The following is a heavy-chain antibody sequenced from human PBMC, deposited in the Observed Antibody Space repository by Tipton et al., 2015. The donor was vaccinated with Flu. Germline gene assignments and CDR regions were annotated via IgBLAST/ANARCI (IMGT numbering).Heavy chain of an antibody. D-gene: IGHD2-15*01. CDR2: TYSGTT. V-gene: IGHV3-53*01. CDR1: GFTVSNNY. CDR3: ARDTGGYCSGSSCLPRFDF. Sequence: VQLVQSGGGLIPPGGSLRLSCAASGFTVSNNYMTWVRQAPGKGLEWVSLTYSGTTYYADSVKGRFTISRDTSKNTLYLQMNSLRVEDTAVYYCARDTGGYCSGSSCLPRFDFWGQGTLVTVSS. J-gene: IGHJ4*02.